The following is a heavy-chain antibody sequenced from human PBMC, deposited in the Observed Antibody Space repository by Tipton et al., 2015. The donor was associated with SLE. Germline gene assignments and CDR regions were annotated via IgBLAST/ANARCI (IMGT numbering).Heavy chain of an antibody. J-gene: IGHJ4*02. CDR2: ISGSGGST. Sequence: GSLRLSCAASGFTFSSYAMSWVRQAPGKGLEWVSAISGSGGSTYYAESVKGRFTISRDKSKNTLYLQMNNVRAEDTAIYYCAKVPSDYGDDLVVIDYWGQGTLVTVSS. CDR1: GFTFSSYA. D-gene: IGHD4-17*01. V-gene: IGHV3-23*01. CDR3: AKVPSDYGDDLVVIDY.